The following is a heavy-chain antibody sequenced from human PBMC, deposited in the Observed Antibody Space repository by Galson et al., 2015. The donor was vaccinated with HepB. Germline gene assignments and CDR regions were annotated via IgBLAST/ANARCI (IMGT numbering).Heavy chain of an antibody. CDR1: GFSFSSFW. Sequence: SLRLSCAASGFSFSSFWVTWVRQPPGKGLEWVANIRQDGVEKYYVDSVKGRFTISRDNAENSAFLQMNSLRAEDTAIYYCSRGPRGLVRVGPDYLGQGTLVIVSS. J-gene: IGHJ4*02. CDR3: SRGPRGLVRVGPDY. V-gene: IGHV3-7*03. CDR2: IRQDGVEK. D-gene: IGHD6-19*01.